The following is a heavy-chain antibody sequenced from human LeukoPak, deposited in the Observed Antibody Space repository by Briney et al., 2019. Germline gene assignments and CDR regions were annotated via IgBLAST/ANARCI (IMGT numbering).Heavy chain of an antibody. CDR3: ARGYYDSSGYPNWFDP. Sequence: SQTLSLTCTVSGGSISSGSYYWSWIRQPAGKGLEWIGRIYTSGCTNYNPSLKSRVTISVDTSKNQFSLKLSSVTAADTAVYYCARGYYDSSGYPNWFDPWGQGTLVTVSS. V-gene: IGHV4-61*02. D-gene: IGHD3-22*01. CDR2: IYTSGCT. CDR1: GGSISSGSYY. J-gene: IGHJ5*02.